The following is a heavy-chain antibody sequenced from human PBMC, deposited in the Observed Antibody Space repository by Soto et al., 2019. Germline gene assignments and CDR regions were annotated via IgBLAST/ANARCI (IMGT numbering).Heavy chain of an antibody. CDR3: ARGGDSTGWYNWFDP. CDR2: IDYSGST. CDR1: GGSISSYC. Sequence: QVQLQESGPGLVKPSETLSLTCTVSGGSISSYCWSWIRQPPGKGLEWIGYIDYSGSTSYNPSLKSRVTISLDTSKNPFSLRLSSVTAADTAVYHCARGGDSTGWYNWFDPWGQGTLVTVSS. J-gene: IGHJ5*02. V-gene: IGHV4-59*01. D-gene: IGHD6-19*01.